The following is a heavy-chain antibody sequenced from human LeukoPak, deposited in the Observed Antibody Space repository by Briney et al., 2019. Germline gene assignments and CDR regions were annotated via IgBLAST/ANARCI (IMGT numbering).Heavy chain of an antibody. V-gene: IGHV3-7*04. J-gene: IGHJ4*02. CDR3: ARDRPGGYFDY. CDR2: IKEDGSEK. CDR1: GFTFSSYW. D-gene: IGHD3-16*01. Sequence: GGSLRLSCGASGFTFSSYWLSWVRQAPGKGLEWVANIKEDGSEKYYVDSVKGRFTISRDNAEKSVYLQMNSLRAEDTAVYYCARDRPGGYFDYWGQGTLVTASS.